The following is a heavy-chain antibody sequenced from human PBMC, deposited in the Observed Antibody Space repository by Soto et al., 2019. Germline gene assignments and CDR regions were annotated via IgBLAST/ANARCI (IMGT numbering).Heavy chain of an antibody. CDR2: IFHNGTT. D-gene: IGHD3-10*01. Sequence: QVQLQQWGAGLLKPSETLSLTCAVNGGSFRGYYWNWIRQSPGKGLEWIGEIFHNGTTNQNPSLKRRLTLSGGASKTRFSLGLTSVPAGDAAVFFCARGGAQAPSGSGGSHSAYVLDVWGKGTTATFSS. CDR3: ARGGAQAPSGSGGSHSAYVLDV. CDR1: GGSFRGYY. J-gene: IGHJ6*04. V-gene: IGHV4-34*12.